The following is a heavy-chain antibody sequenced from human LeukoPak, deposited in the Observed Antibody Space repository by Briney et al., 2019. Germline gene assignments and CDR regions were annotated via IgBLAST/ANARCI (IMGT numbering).Heavy chain of an antibody. J-gene: IGHJ4*02. Sequence: SETLSLTCAVSGGSISSSNWWSWVRQPPGKGLEWIGEIYHSGSTNYNPSLKSRVTISVDKSKNQFSLKLSSVTAADTAVYYCARVSSGSYYPGVDLGYFDYWGQGTLVTVSS. CDR2: IYHSGST. D-gene: IGHD1-26*01. CDR1: GGSISSSNW. V-gene: IGHV4-4*02. CDR3: ARVSSGSYYPGVDLGYFDY.